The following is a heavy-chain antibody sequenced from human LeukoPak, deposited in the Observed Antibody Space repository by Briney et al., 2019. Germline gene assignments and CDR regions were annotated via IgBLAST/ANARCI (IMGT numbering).Heavy chain of an antibody. D-gene: IGHD6-13*01. CDR1: GGSISSRPYC. Sequence: SETLSLTCTVSGGSISSRPYCWGWIRQPPGKGLEWLGSFYYSGSTYYKPSLKSRVTISVDTSKNQFSLKLSSVTAADTAVYYCARLVVSNWYHEVLLGRDYWGQGTLVTVSS. V-gene: IGHV4-39*01. CDR3: ARLVVSNWYHEVLLGRDY. J-gene: IGHJ4*02. CDR2: FYYSGST.